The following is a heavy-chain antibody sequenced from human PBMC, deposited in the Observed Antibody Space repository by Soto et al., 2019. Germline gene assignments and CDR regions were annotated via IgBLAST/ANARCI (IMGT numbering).Heavy chain of an antibody. Sequence: ASVKISCKASGYPCTSYDINWVRQATGQGLEWMGWMNPNSGNTGYAQKFQGRVTMTRNTSISTAYMELSSLRSEDTAVYYCARGGGSGSYYYYYGMDVWGQGTTVTVSS. V-gene: IGHV1-8*02. CDR2: MNPNSGNT. CDR1: GYPCTSYD. D-gene: IGHD3-10*01. J-gene: IGHJ6*02. CDR3: ARGGGSGSYYYYYGMDV.